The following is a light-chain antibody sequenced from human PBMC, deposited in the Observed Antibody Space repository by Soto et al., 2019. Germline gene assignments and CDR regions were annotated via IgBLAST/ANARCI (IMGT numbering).Light chain of an antibody. Sequence: QSALTQPASVSGSPGQSIAISCTGTSSDVGTYDYVSWYQQYSDKAPKLIIYEVTQRPSGVSNRFSGSKSGNTASLTISGLQAEDEADYYCSSYAGSNNVFGTGTKVTVL. J-gene: IGLJ1*01. CDR1: SSDVGTYDY. V-gene: IGLV2-14*01. CDR2: EVT. CDR3: SSYAGSNNV.